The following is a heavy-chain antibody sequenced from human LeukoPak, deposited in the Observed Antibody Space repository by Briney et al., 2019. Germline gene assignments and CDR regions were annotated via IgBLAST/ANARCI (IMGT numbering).Heavy chain of an antibody. CDR2: IYHSGST. V-gene: IGHV4-38-2*02. D-gene: IGHD6-19*01. J-gene: IGHJ4*02. CDR1: GYSISSGYF. Sequence: SETLSLTCTVSGYSISSGYFWGWIRQPPGKRLEWIGSIYHSGSTYYNPSLKSRVTISVDTSKNQFSLKLSSVTAADTAVYYCARGSSSGSDYWGQGTLVTVSS. CDR3: ARGSSSGSDY.